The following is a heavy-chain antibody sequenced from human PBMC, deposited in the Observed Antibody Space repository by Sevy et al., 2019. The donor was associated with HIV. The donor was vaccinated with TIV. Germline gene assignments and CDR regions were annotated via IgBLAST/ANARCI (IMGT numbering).Heavy chain of an antibody. CDR1: GGSIVSSSHY. V-gene: IGHV4-39*02. Sequence: SETLSLTCSVSGGSIVSSSHYWGWIRQPPGKGLEWLGRIYYSGDTYYNPSLNGRLTISIDTSKNQFSLNLRSVTAADTAIYYCAREAGGYDYDYGMHVWGQGTTVTVSS. D-gene: IGHD5-12*01. J-gene: IGHJ6*02. CDR2: IYYSGDT. CDR3: AREAGGYDYDYGMHV.